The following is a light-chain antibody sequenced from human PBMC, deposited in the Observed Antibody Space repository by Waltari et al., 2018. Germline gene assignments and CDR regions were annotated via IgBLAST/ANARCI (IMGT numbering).Light chain of an antibody. V-gene: IGKV3-11*01. J-gene: IGKJ4*01. CDR1: QGIGSF. Sequence: IVLTQSPATLSLSPGERATLSCRASQGIGSFLAWYQQKPGLAPRRLVYEASNRATGIPARFSGRGSGADFTLTISSLEPEDFAVYYCQQRTNWPSFGGGTRVELK. CDR3: QQRTNWPS. CDR2: EAS.